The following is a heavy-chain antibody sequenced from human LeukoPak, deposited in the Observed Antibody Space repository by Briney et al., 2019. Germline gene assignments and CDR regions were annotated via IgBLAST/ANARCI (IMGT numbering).Heavy chain of an antibody. D-gene: IGHD2-21*01. V-gene: IGHV4-30-4*01. J-gene: IGHJ5*02. CDR2: IYYSGST. CDR3: APREVMAGGFDP. Sequence: PSETLSLTCTVSGGSISSGDYYWSWIRQPPGKGLEWIGYIYYSGSTYYNPSLKSRVTISVDKSKNQFSLKLSSVTAADTAVYYCAPREVMAGGFDPWGQGTLVTVSS. CDR1: GGSISSGDYY.